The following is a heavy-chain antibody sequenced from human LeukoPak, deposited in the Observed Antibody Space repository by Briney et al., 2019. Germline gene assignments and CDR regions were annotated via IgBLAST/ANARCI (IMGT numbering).Heavy chain of an antibody. CDR2: IRSKANSYAT. J-gene: IGHJ6*03. CDR3: TRSHIVVVTATLQNDYYYMDV. V-gene: IGHV3-73*01. D-gene: IGHD2-21*02. CDR1: GFTFSGSA. Sequence: PGGSLRLSCAASGFTFSGSAMHWVRQASGKGLEWVGRIRSKANSYATAYAASVKGRFTISRDDSKNTAYLQMNSLKTEDTAVYYCTRSHIVVVTATLQNDYYYMDVWGKGTTVTVSS.